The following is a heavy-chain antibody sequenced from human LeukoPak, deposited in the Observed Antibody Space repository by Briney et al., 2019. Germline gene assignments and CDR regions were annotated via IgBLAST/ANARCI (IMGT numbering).Heavy chain of an antibody. CDR2: ISAYNGNT. D-gene: IGHD3-10*01. Sequence: ASVKVSCKASGYTFTSYGISWVRQAPGQGLEWMGWISAYNGNTNYAQKLQGRVTMTTDTSTSTAYMELRSLRSDDTAVYYCARDKGGTTMLRGVIIVLDYWGQGTLVTVSS. CDR1: GYTFTSYG. CDR3: ARDKGGTTMLRGVIIVLDY. J-gene: IGHJ4*02. V-gene: IGHV1-18*01.